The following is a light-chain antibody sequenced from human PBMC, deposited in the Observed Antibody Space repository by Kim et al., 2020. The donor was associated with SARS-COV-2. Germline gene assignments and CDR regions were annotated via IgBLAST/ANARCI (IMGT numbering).Light chain of an antibody. CDR1: SSNIGAGFD. CDR2: DNT. CDR3: QSYDSSLSGYV. J-gene: IGLJ1*01. Sequence: VTLSCTGGSSNIGAGFDVHWYQKLPGTAPKLLIFDNTNRPSGVPDRFSGSKSGTSASLAITGLQAEDEADYYCQSYDSSLSGYVFGTGTKVTVL. V-gene: IGLV1-40*01.